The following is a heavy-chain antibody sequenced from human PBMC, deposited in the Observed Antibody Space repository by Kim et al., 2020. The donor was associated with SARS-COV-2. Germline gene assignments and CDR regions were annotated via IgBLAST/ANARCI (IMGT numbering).Heavy chain of an antibody. V-gene: IGHV1-18*01. J-gene: IGHJ6*02. CDR3: ASYPYYYDSSGYYGPYGMDV. D-gene: IGHD3-22*01. CDR1: GYTFTSYG. CDR2: ISAYNGNT. Sequence: ASVKVSCKASGYTFTSYGISWVRQAPGQGLEWMGWISAYNGNTNYAQKLQGRVTMTTDTSTSTAYMELRSLRSDDTAVYYCASYPYYYDSSGYYGPYGMDVWGQGTTVTVSS.